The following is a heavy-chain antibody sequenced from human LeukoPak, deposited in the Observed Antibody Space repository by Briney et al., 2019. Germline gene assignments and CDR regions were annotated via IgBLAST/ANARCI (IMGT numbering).Heavy chain of an antibody. CDR1: GFTFSTSG. J-gene: IGHJ4*02. Sequence: PGGSLRLSCTASGFTFSTSGMHWVRQAPGKGLEWVSFIWSDGSNKYHADSVQGRFTISRDNSKDTLYLQMNSLRAEDTAVYYCARDKGTTCIDNWGQGALVTVSS. CDR2: IWSDGSNK. D-gene: IGHD4-17*01. V-gene: IGHV3-33*08. CDR3: ARDKGTTCIDN.